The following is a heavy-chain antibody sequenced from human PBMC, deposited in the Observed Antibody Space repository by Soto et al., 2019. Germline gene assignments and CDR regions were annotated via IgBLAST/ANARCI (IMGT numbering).Heavy chain of an antibody. D-gene: IGHD3-22*01. CDR3: ASLSPGDYYDCSGG. Sequence: GGSLRLSCAASGFSFSIYSMNCVRQAPGKGLEWVSSISSSSSYIYYADSVKGRFTISRDKAKKSLYLQMNSLRAEDTAVYYCASLSPGDYYDCSGGWGEGTPVTVSS. V-gene: IGHV3-21*01. CDR1: GFSFSIYS. J-gene: IGHJ4*02. CDR2: ISSSSSYI.